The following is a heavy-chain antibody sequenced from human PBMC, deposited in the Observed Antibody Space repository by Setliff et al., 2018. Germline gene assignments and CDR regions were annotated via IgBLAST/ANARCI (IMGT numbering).Heavy chain of an antibody. J-gene: IGHJ6*03. CDR2: TYSSGST. CDR1: GGSISSYH. Sequence: PLETLSLTCSVSGGSISSYHWSWIRQPPGKGLEWIGSTYSSGSTNYNPSLKSRVTISLDTSKDLFSLNLSSVTAADTAVYYCARVLGYNGYGNYYIYYFMDVWGKGTTVTVSS. CDR3: ARVLGYNGYGNYYIYYFMDV. V-gene: IGHV4-4*08. D-gene: IGHD5-12*01.